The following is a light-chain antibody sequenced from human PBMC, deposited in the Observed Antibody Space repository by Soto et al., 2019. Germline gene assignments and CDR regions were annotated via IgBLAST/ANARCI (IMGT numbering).Light chain of an antibody. CDR1: QSVSSSY. CDR3: QQFHNSKYT. V-gene: IGKV3-20*01. CDR2: GAS. Sequence: EIVLTQSPGTLSLSPGERATLSCRASQSVSSSYLAWYQQKPGQAPRLLIYGASSRATGVPDRFSGSGSGTDFTLTISRLEPEDFAVYYCQQFHNSKYTFGQGTKLEIK. J-gene: IGKJ2*01.